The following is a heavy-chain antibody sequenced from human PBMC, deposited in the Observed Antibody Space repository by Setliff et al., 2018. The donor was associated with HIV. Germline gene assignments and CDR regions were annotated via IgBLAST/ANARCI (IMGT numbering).Heavy chain of an antibody. CDR2: LYVSGDT. D-gene: IGHD3-16*02. Sequence: SETLSLTCYVTDDPIGSYYWSWVRQPAGKGLEWIGRLYVSGDTNYNPSLESRVTMSLDTSKKHFSLKLKSVTAADTAVYYCARYRRPPYYLDYWGQGTLVTVSS. V-gene: IGHV4-4*07. CDR1: DDPIGSYY. CDR3: ARYRRPPYYLDY. J-gene: IGHJ4*02.